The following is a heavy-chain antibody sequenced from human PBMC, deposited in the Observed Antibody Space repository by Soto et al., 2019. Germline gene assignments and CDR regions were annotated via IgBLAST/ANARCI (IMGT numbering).Heavy chain of an antibody. CDR3: ARRKGPNYYYYGMDV. CDR2: IWYDGSNK. CDR1: GFTFSSYG. V-gene: IGHV3-33*01. J-gene: IGHJ6*02. Sequence: QVQLVESGGGVVQPGRSLRLSCAASGFTFSSYGMHWVRQAPGKGLEWVAVIWYDGSNKYYADSVKGRFTISRDNSXXTLYLQMNSLRAEDTAVYYCARRKGPNYYYYGMDVWGQGTTVTVSS.